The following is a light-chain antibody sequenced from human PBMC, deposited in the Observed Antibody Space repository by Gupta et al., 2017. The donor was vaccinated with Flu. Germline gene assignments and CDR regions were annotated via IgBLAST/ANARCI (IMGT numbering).Light chain of an antibody. V-gene: IGLV4-69*01. CDR1: SGRSNYA. CDR2: LNSDGSH. J-gene: IGLJ3*02. Sequence: QLVLTQPLSASASLGASVKLTCTLSSGRSNYAIAWHQQQPEKGPRYLMVLNSDGSHSKGDGIPDRFSGSSSGAERYLTISSLQSEDEADYYCQTWGTGFRVFGGGTKLTVL. CDR3: QTWGTGFRV.